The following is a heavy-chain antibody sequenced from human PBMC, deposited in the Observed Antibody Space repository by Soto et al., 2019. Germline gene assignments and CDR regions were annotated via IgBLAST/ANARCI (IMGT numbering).Heavy chain of an antibody. CDR1: GFTFDDYA. J-gene: IGHJ3*02. D-gene: IGHD5-12*01. CDR3: AKGSGYDSPVAFDI. Sequence: EVQLVESGGGLVQPGRSLRLSCAASGFTFDDYAMHWVRQAPGKGLEWVSGISWNSGSIGYADSVKGRFTISRDNAKNSLCLQMNSLRAEDTALYYCAKGSGYDSPVAFDIWGQGTMVTVSS. CDR2: ISWNSGSI. V-gene: IGHV3-9*01.